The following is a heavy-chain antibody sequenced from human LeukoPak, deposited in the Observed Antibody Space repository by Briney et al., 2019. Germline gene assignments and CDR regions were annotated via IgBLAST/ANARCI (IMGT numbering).Heavy chain of an antibody. J-gene: IGHJ4*02. D-gene: IGHD3-22*01. V-gene: IGHV1-46*01. CDR2: ITPSGGST. CDR3: ARDTNAYSYDSSGYYPLDY. Sequence: ASVKVSCKASGYTFTSYYMHWVRQAPGQGLEWMGIITPSGGSTRYAQKFQGRVTMTRDTSTSTVYMELSSLRSEDTALYYCARDTNAYSYDSSGYYPLDYWGQGTLVTVSP. CDR1: GYTFTSYY.